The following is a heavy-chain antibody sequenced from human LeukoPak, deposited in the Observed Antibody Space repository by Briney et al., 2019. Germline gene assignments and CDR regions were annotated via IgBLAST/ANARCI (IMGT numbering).Heavy chain of an antibody. V-gene: IGHV1-46*01. CDR3: ARKWSSRDWFDP. J-gene: IGHJ5*02. CDR2: INPRGDAT. Sequence: GASVKVSFKASGYIFTTYSIYWVRQAPGQGLEWIGMINPRGDATIYAQKFQGRVTMTSDTSTTTIYIELSSLKSEDTGLYYCARKWSSRDWFDPWGQGTLVTVLS. CDR1: GYIFTTYS. D-gene: IGHD2-8*01.